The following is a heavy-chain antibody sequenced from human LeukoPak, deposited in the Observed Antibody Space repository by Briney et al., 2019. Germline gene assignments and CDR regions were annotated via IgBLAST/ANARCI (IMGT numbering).Heavy chain of an antibody. CDR2: TSYDGSNK. J-gene: IGHJ4*02. CDR3: ARQRPNSDCFDY. V-gene: IGHV3-30-3*01. CDR1: GFPFSTYL. D-gene: IGHD2-21*02. Sequence: GGSLRLSCAASGFPFSTYLMHWVRQAPGKGLEWVAVTSYDGSNKYYADSVKGRFTISGDNSKNTLYLQVNSLRAEDTAVYYCARQRPNSDCFDYWGQGTLVTVSS.